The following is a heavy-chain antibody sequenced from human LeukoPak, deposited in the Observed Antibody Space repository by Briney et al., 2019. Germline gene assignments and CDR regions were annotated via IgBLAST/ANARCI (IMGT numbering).Heavy chain of an antibody. CDR1: GFTFSSYS. CDR3: ARDKTGTTGIDY. CDR2: ISSSSSYI. J-gene: IGHJ4*02. Sequence: TPGGSLRLSCAVSGFTFSSYSMNWVRQAPGKGLEWVSSISSSSSYIYYADSVKGRFTISRDNAKNSLYLQMNSLRAEDTAIYYCARDKTGTTGIDYWGQGTLVTVSS. D-gene: IGHD1-1*01. V-gene: IGHV3-21*01.